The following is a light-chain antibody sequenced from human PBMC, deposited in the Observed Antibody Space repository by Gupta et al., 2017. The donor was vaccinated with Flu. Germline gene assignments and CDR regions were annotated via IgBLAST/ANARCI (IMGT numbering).Light chain of an antibody. CDR3: QQYNNWPPWT. CDR2: GAS. V-gene: IGKV3-15*01. CDR1: QSVSSK. J-gene: IGKJ1*01. Sequence: EIVMTQSPGTLSVSPGERATLSCRASQSVSSKLAWYQQKPGQAPRLLIYGASTRATGIPARFSGSGSETEFTLTITSLQSEDVAVYYCQQYNNWPPWTFGPGTKVEIK.